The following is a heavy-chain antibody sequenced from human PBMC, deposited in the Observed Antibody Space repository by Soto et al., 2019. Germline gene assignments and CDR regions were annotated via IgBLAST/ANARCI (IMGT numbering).Heavy chain of an antibody. Sequence: PGGSLRLSCAASGFTFSNYEMSWVRQAPGKGLEWVSYIGSGGSTMFYADSVKGRFTISRDNSKNTLYLQMNSLRAEDTAVYYCARGFKQPLPEDYYYGMDVWGQGTTVTVSS. CDR3: ARGFKQPLPEDYYYGMDV. V-gene: IGHV3-48*03. CDR1: GFTFSNYE. CDR2: IGSGGSTM. D-gene: IGHD2-2*01. J-gene: IGHJ6*02.